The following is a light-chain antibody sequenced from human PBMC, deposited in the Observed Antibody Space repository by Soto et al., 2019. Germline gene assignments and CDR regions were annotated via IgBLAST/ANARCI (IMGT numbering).Light chain of an antibody. J-gene: IGKJ4*01. CDR1: QIVTSSY. CDR2: GAS. CDR3: QQYGRSPA. V-gene: IGKV3-20*01. Sequence: ELVLTQSPGTLSLSPGERATLSCRASQIVTSSYLAWYQQKPGQAPRLLIYGASSRATGIPDRFSGSGSGTDLTLTSSRLEPEDFAVYYCQQYGRSPAFGGRTKVEIK.